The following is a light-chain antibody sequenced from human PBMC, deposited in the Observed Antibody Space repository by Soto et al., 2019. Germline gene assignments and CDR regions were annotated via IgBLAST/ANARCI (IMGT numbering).Light chain of an antibody. Sequence: MVLTQSPATLSLSPGERATLSCGASQNVYSNFLAWYQQKPGLAPRLLIYDASNRATGIPDRFSGSGSGTDFTLTISGLEPEDFAVYYCQVYGTSPRTFGQGTKVEIK. J-gene: IGKJ1*01. V-gene: IGKV3D-20*01. CDR3: QVYGTSPRT. CDR2: DAS. CDR1: QNVYSNF.